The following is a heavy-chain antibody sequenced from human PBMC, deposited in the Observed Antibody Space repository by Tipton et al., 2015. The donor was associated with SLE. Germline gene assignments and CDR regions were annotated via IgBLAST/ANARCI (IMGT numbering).Heavy chain of an antibody. CDR3: ARTAGGAFDI. D-gene: IGHD2-21*02. CDR1: GGSFSSYS. J-gene: IGHJ3*02. Sequence: TLSLTCAVYGGSFSSYSWSWIRQPPGKGLEWIGEINHSGSTNYNPSLKSRVTISVDTSKNQFSLKLTSVTAADTAVYYCARTAGGAFDIWGQGTMVTVSS. CDR2: INHSGST. V-gene: IGHV4-34*01.